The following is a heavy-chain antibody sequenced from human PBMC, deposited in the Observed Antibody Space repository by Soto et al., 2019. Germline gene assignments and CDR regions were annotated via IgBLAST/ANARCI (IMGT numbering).Heavy chain of an antibody. CDR3: ARLVYINYVGYNFDY. Sequence: PSETLSLTCTVSGGSISNSDYYWGWIRQPPGKELEWIGTIYYSGTTYFNPSLKSRVTISVDTSKNQFSLKLSSVTAADTAVYYCARLVYINYVGYNFDYWGQGTLVTVSS. CDR1: GGSISNSDYY. D-gene: IGHD4-4*01. CDR2: IYYSGTT. J-gene: IGHJ4*02. V-gene: IGHV4-39*01.